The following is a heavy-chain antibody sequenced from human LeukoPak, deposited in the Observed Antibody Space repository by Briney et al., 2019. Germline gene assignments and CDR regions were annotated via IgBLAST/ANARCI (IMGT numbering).Heavy chain of an antibody. Sequence: GGSLRLSCAASGITLSGYDMHWVRQSTGRGLEWVSGIGAAGDTYYAGSVQGRFTISREDAKKSLYLQMNSLRAGDTAVYYCVRGIGNYYDSGASDCWGQGTLVTVSS. D-gene: IGHD3-10*01. CDR3: VRGIGNYYDSGASDC. J-gene: IGHJ4*02. CDR2: IGAAGDT. V-gene: IGHV3-13*04. CDR1: GITLSGYD.